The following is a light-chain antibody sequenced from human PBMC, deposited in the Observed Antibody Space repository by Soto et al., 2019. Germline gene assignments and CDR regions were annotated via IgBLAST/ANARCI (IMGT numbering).Light chain of an antibody. CDR1: QSVSSNH. Sequence: EIVLTQSPGTLSLSPGERATLSCRASQSVSSNHLAWYQQKPGQAPRLLIYGASGRATGIPDRFSGRGFGTDFTRTISRREPEDSAVYYCQQYGSSLRTFGQGTKVEIK. CDR2: GAS. CDR3: QQYGSSLRT. V-gene: IGKV3-20*01. J-gene: IGKJ1*01.